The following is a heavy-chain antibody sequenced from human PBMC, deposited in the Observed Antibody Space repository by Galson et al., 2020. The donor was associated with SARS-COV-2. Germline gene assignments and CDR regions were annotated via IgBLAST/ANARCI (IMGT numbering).Heavy chain of an antibody. CDR2: ISSKSTYI. J-gene: IGHJ6*02. CDR3: ASRVTAAGGLDV. CDR1: GFTFSNST. Sequence: GESLKISCAGSGFTFSNSTMTWVRQTPGKGLEWVSSISSKSTYIHYSDSVKGRFTISRDNAQKLLTLEMNNLGTEDTALYYCASRVTAAGGLDVWGRGTTVTVSS. V-gene: IGHV3-21*01. D-gene: IGHD6-13*01.